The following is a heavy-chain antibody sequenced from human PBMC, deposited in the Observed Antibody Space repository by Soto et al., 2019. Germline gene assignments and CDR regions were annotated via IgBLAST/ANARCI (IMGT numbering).Heavy chain of an antibody. D-gene: IGHD6-13*01. CDR2: INAYNGNT. Sequence: QVQLVQSGAEVKKPGASVKVSCKASGYTFTNYGIIWVRQAPGQGLEWMGWINAYNGNTKSAQKLQGRVTLTTDTSTSTAYMELRSLRSDDTAVYYCARDAAAGLNDCWGQGTLVTVSS. V-gene: IGHV1-18*01. CDR1: GYTFTNYG. J-gene: IGHJ4*02. CDR3: ARDAAAGLNDC.